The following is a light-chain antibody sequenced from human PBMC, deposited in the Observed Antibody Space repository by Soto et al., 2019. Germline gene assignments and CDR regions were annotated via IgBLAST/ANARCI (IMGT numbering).Light chain of an antibody. CDR3: LQHNTYPLS. Sequence: DIQMTQSPSSLSASIGDRVTITCRASQTVNTYLHWYQQKPGKAPKLLIYAASNLQSGVPSRFSGSGSGTEFTLTISSLQPEDFGTYYCLQHNTYPLSFGGGTKVDI. V-gene: IGKV1-17*01. CDR1: QTVNTY. CDR2: AAS. J-gene: IGKJ4*01.